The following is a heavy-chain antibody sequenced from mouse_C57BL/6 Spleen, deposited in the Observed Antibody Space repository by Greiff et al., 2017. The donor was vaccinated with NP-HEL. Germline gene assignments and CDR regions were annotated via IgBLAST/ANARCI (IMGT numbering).Heavy chain of an antibody. CDR3: AREGYYYGSFDY. CDR2: IYPGDGDT. CDR1: GYAFSSSW. Sequence: VQLKESGPELVKPGASVKISCKASGYAFSSSWMNWVKQRPGKGLEWIGRIYPGDGDTNYNGKFKGKATLTADKSSSTAYMQLSSLTSEDSAVYFCAREGYYYGSFDYWGQGTTLTVSS. D-gene: IGHD1-1*01. V-gene: IGHV1-82*01. J-gene: IGHJ2*01.